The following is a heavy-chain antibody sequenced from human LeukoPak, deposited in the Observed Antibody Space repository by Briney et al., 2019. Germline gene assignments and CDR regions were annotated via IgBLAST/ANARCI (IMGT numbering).Heavy chain of an antibody. D-gene: IGHD3-10*01. V-gene: IGHV4-34*01. CDR3: ARLRWFGGLDY. J-gene: IGHJ4*02. CDR1: GGSFSGYY. Sequence: PSETLSLTCAVYGGSFSGYYWSWIRQPPGKGLEWIGEINHSGSTNYNPSLKSRVTISVDTSKNQFSLKLSSVTAADTAVYYCARLRWFGGLDYWGQGTLVTVSS. CDR2: INHSGST.